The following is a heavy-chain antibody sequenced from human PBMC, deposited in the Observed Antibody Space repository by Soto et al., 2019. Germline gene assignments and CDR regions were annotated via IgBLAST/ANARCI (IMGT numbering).Heavy chain of an antibody. D-gene: IGHD5-12*01. J-gene: IGHJ6*02. CDR3: ARGDGYNNFYYYGMDV. V-gene: IGHV4-30-4*01. CDR2: IYYSGST. Sequence: TLSLTCTVSGGSISSGDYYWSWIRQPPGKGLEWIGYIYYSGSTYYNPSLKSRVTISVDTSKNQFSLKLSSVTAADTAVYYCARGDGYNNFYYYGMDVWGQGTTVTVSS. CDR1: GGSISSGDYY.